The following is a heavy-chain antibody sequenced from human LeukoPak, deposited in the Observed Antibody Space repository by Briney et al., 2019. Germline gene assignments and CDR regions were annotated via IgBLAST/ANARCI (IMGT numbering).Heavy chain of an antibody. CDR1: EFTVSVNY. Sequence: PGGSLTLSCAASEFTVSVNYMSWVRQAPGKGLEWVSFIYSGGSTYYADSVKGRFTISRDNSKNTLFLQMNSLRPEDTAVYYCAKDARRTFGLSSGLYRGSYYFDYWGQGTLVTVSS. J-gene: IGHJ4*02. CDR3: AKDARRTFGLSSGLYRGSYYFDY. CDR2: IYSGGST. V-gene: IGHV3-53*05. D-gene: IGHD6-19*01.